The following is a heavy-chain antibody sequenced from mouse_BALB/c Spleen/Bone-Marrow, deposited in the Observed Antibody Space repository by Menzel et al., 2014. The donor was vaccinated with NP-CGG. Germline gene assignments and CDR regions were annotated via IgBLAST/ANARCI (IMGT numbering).Heavy chain of an antibody. Sequence: EVQLQESGGGLVQPGGSRKLSCAASGFTFSSFGMHWVRQAPEKGLEWVAYISSGSSTIYYADTVKGRFTISRDNPKNTLFLQMTSLRSEDTAMYYCARVYFDYWGQGTTLTVSS. CDR2: ISSGSSTI. CDR1: GFTFSSFG. V-gene: IGHV5-17*02. J-gene: IGHJ2*01. CDR3: ARVYFDY.